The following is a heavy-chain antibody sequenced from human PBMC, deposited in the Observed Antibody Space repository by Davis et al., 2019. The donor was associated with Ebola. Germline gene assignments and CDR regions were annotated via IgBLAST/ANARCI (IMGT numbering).Heavy chain of an antibody. J-gene: IGHJ6*02. CDR2: IYYSGST. V-gene: IGHV4-39*07. D-gene: IGHD4-23*01. CDR1: GGSISSSSYY. CDR3: ARRAVVVTPYYYYGMDV. Sequence: MPSETLSLTCTVSGGSISSSSYYWDWIRQPPGKGLEWIGSIYYSGSTYYNPSLKSRVTISVDTSKNQFSLKLSSVTAADTAVYYCARRAVVVTPYYYYGMDVWGQGTTVTVSS.